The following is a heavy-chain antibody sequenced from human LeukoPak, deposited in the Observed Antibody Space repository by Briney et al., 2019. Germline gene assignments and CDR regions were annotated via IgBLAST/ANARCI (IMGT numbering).Heavy chain of an antibody. CDR3: ARDYYDSSGYSYGYFQH. J-gene: IGHJ1*01. V-gene: IGHV4-59*01. CDR2: IYYSGST. D-gene: IGHD3-22*01. CDR1: GGSISSYY. Sequence: PSETLSLTCTVSGGSISSYYWSWIRQPPGKGLEWIGYIYYSGSTNYNPSLKSRVTISVDTSKNQFSLKLSSVTAADTAVYYCARDYYDSSGYSYGYFQHWGQGTLVTVSS.